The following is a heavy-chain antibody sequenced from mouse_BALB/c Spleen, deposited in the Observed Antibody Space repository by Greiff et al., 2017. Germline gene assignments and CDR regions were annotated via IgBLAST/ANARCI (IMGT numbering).Heavy chain of an antibody. V-gene: IGHV1-63*02. CDR2: IYPGGGYT. D-gene: IGHD1-1*01. J-gene: IGHJ1*01. CDR3: ARDYGSSYWYFDV. Sequence: VQLVESGAELVRPGTSVKISCKASGYTFTNYWLGWVKQRPGHGLEWIGDIYPGGGYTNYNEKFKGKATLTADTSSSTAYMQLSSLTSEDSAVYFCARDYGSSYWYFDVWGAGTTVTVSS. CDR1: GYTFTNYW.